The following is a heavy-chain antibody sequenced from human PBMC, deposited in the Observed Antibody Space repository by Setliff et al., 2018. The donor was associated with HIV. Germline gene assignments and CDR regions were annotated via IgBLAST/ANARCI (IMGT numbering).Heavy chain of an antibody. D-gene: IGHD6-19*01. CDR1: GYTFTGYY. V-gene: IGHV1-2*02. Sequence: ASVKVSCKASGYTFTGYYMHWVRQAPGQGLEWMGWINPNSGGTNYAQKFQGRVTMTRDTSISTAYMELSRLRSDDTAVYYCARDPYSSGESDAFDIWGQGTMVTVSS. J-gene: IGHJ3*02. CDR3: ARDPYSSGESDAFDI. CDR2: INPNSGGT.